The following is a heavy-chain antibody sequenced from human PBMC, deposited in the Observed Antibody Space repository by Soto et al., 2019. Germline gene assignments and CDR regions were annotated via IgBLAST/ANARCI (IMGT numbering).Heavy chain of an antibody. Sequence: PGESLKISCKGSGYNFANYWIGWVRQMPGKGLEWVGIIYPGNSDTRYSPSFQGQVTISADTSISTAYLEWSSLKASDTAIYYCARHVYYDVLKKNYWGQGTLVTVSS. CDR1: GYNFANYW. J-gene: IGHJ4*02. V-gene: IGHV5-51*01. D-gene: IGHD3-9*01. CDR3: ARHVYYDVLKKNY. CDR2: IYPGNSDT.